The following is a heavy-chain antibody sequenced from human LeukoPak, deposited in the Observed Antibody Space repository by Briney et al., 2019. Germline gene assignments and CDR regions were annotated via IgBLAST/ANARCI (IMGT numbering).Heavy chain of an antibody. CDR1: GFIFNNYW. D-gene: IGHD3-10*01. Sequence: GGSLRLSCAASGFIFNNYWMTWARQAPGKGLEGVAHIKQDGSEKNYVYSVKGRFTISRDNAKNSLYLQSNSVSAVYSAVYYCARAGRWDTSIDYWGQGTLVTVSS. V-gene: IGHV3-7*04. J-gene: IGHJ4*02. CDR2: IKQDGSEK. CDR3: ARAGRWDTSIDY.